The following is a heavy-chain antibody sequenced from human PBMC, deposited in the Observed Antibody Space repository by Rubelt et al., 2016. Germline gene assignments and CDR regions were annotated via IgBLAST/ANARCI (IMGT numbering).Heavy chain of an antibody. V-gene: IGHV2-5*02. D-gene: IGHD1-26*01. J-gene: IGHJ4*02. CDR1: GFSLSTSGVN. CDR2: IYWVDDT. CDR3: AHRAGIGKYFEY. Sequence: QITLKESSPTLVKPTQTLTLTCTFSGFSLSTSGVNVGWIRQPPRKPLEWLALIYWVDDTRYRPFLKSRLIITKDTSKNQVVLTMTNMDPVDTATYYCAHRAGIGKYFEYWGQGTLSPSPQ.